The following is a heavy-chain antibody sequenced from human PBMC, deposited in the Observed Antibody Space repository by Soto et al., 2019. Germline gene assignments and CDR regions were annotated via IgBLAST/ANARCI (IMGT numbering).Heavy chain of an antibody. J-gene: IGHJ4*02. CDR1: GFTFSSYG. CDR2: ISDTGSSH. CDR3: AKDRGGDCPDNSCYFGADY. V-gene: IGHV3-30*18. Sequence: GGSLRLSCVGSGFTFSSYGMHWVRQAPGKGLECVAVISDTGSSHYYAASVEGRFTISRENSKNTLSLHMDRLRVEDTAVYYCAKDRGGDCPDNSCYFGADYWGQGTPVTVSS. D-gene: IGHD2-2*01.